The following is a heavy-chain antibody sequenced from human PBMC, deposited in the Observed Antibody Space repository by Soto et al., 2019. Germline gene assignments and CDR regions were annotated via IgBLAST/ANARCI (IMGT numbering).Heavy chain of an antibody. CDR3: ARATGGYDSYYYYGMDV. CDR1: GGTFSSYA. Sequence: QVQLVQSGAEVKKPGSSVKVSCKASGGTFSSYAISWVRQAPGQGLEWMGGIIPIFGTANYAQKFQGRVMITADESTSTAYMELSSLRSEDTAVYYCARATGGYDSYYYYGMDVWGQGTTVTVSS. J-gene: IGHJ6*02. CDR2: IIPIFGTA. D-gene: IGHD5-12*01. V-gene: IGHV1-69*12.